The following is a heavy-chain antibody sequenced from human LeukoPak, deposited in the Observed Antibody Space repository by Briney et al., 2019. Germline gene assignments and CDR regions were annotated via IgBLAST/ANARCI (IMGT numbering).Heavy chain of an antibody. CDR3: VRAGSGWYYFDY. J-gene: IGHJ4*02. D-gene: IGHD6-19*01. CDR1: GFTFSSYD. V-gene: IGHV3-13*04. Sequence: GGSLRLSCAASGFTFSSYDMHWVRQATGKGLEWVSAIGTAGDTYYPGSVKGRFTISRENAKNSLYLQMNSLRAGDTAVYYCVRAGSGWYYFDYWGQRTLVTVSS. CDR2: IGTAGDT.